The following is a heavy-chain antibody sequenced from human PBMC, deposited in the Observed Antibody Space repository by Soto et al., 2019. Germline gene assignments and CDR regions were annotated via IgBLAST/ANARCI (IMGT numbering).Heavy chain of an antibody. V-gene: IGHV4-34*01. CDR2: INHSGST. J-gene: IGHJ4*02. Sequence: SETLSLTCAVYGGSFSGYFWSWIRQPPGKGLEWIGEINHSGSTNYNPSLKSRVTISVDTSKNQFSLKLSSVTAADTAVYYCARGEGDYNILTGYSAPLYFDYWGQGTLVTVSS. CDR3: ARGEGDYNILTGYSAPLYFDY. CDR1: GGSFSGYF. D-gene: IGHD3-9*01.